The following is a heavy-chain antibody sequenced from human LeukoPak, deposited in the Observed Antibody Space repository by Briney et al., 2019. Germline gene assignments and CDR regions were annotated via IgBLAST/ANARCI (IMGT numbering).Heavy chain of an antibody. D-gene: IGHD2-2*01. J-gene: IGHJ3*02. CDR2: ISSSGSTI. V-gene: IGHV3-11*01. CDR1: GFTFSDYY. Sequence: GGSLRLSCAASGFTFSDYYMSWIRQAPGKGLEWVSYISSSGSTIYYADSVKGRFTISRDNAKNSLYLQMNSLRAEDTAVYYCARVPCSSTSCSNDAFVIWGQGTMVTVSS. CDR3: ARVPCSSTSCSNDAFVI.